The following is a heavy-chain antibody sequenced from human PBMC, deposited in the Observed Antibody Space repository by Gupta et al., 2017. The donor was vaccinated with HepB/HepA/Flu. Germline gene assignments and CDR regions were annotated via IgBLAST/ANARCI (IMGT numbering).Heavy chain of an antibody. J-gene: IGHJ5*02. Sequence: QLQLQESGPGLVKPSETLSLTCTVSGGSISSSSYYWGWFRQPPGKGLEWIGSIYYSGSTYYNPSLKSRVTISVDTSKNQFSLKLSSVTAADTAVYYCARQVTMWLTNWFDPWGQGTLVTVSS. V-gene: IGHV4-39*01. D-gene: IGHD3-10*02. CDR3: ARQVTMWLTNWFDP. CDR2: IYYSGST. CDR1: GGSISSSSYY.